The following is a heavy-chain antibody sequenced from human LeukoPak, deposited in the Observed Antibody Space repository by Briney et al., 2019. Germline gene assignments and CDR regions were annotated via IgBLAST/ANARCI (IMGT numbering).Heavy chain of an antibody. CDR2: IGGSGSRR. V-gene: IGHV3-23*01. CDR3: ARAYADSGDYEAY. CDR1: GFTFSSYA. D-gene: IGHD4-17*01. J-gene: IGHJ4*02. Sequence: PGGSLRLSCAASGFTFSSYAMSWVRQAPGKGLEWVSAIGGSGSRRYHAVSVKGRFTISRDNSRNTLYLQMNSLRAEDTAVYYCARAYADSGDYEAYWGQGTLVTVSS.